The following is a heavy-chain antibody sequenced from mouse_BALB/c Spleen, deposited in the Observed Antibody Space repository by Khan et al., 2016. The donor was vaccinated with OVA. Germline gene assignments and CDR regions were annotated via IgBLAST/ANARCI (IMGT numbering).Heavy chain of an antibody. CDR3: ARIKGGDVDY. CDR1: GYSITSDYA. CDR2: ISYSGNT. Sequence: VQLKESGPGLVKPSQSLSLTCTVTGYSITSDYAWNWIRQFPGNNLEWMGYISYSGNTKYTPSLKSRISITRDTSKNQFFLQLNSVTIEDTATYYCARIKGGDVDYWGQGTTLTVSS. D-gene: IGHD3-3*01. J-gene: IGHJ2*01. V-gene: IGHV3-2*02.